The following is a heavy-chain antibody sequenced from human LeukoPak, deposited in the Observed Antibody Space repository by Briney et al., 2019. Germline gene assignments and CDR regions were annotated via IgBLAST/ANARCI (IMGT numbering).Heavy chain of an antibody. CDR3: ARESLDYDFWSGYYSSYYYYYMDV. Sequence: SETLSLTCTVSGGSISSYYWSWIRQPPGKGLEWIGYIYYSGSTNYNPSLKSRVTISVDTSKNQFSLKLSSVTAADTAAYYCARESLDYDFWSGYYSSYYYYYMDVWGKGTTVSVSS. CDR1: GGSISSYY. J-gene: IGHJ6*03. V-gene: IGHV4-59*01. CDR2: IYYSGST. D-gene: IGHD3-3*01.